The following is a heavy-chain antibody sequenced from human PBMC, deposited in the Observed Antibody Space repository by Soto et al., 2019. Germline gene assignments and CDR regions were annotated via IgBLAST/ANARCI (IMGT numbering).Heavy chain of an antibody. CDR2: INWNGATI. V-gene: IGHV3-20*04. D-gene: IGHD3-3*01. CDR1: GFTFDDFG. Sequence: EVQLVESGGGVVRPGGSLRLSCAASGFTFDDFGMSWVREAPGKGLEWVAGINWNGATIGYADSVKGRFTISRDNAKNSLYLQMSSLRAEDTALYYCARSNYYDDYWSPYDYWGRGTLVTVPS. J-gene: IGHJ4*02. CDR3: ARSNYYDDYWSPYDY.